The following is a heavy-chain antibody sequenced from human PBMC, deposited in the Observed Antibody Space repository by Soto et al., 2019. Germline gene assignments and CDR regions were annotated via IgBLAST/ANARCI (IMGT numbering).Heavy chain of an antibody. V-gene: IGHV1-69*01. J-gene: IGHJ3*02. CDR2: IIPMFGTA. D-gene: IGHD3-22*01. Sequence: QVQLVQSGAEMKKPGSSVKVSCKASGGSISRNTISWVRQAPGQGLEWMGGIIPMFGTANYAQRFQGRVTITADESTTTAYMELTSLRSEDTAVYYCARIQGLYDVTFDAFDIWGQGTAVTVSS. CDR1: GGSISRNT. CDR3: ARIQGLYDVTFDAFDI.